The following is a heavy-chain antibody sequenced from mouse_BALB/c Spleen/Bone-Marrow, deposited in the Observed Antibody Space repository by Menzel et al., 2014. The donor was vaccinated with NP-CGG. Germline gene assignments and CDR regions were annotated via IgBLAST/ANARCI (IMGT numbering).Heavy chain of an antibody. Sequence: VQLQQSGGGLVHPGGSLKLSCAASGFDFSRYWMGWVRQAPGKGLEWIGEINPDSSTINYTPSLKDKFIISRDNAKNTLYPQMSKVRSEDTALYYCSRLGYYGGFAYWGQGTLVTVSA. CDR3: SRLGYYGGFAY. V-gene: IGHV4-1*02. CDR1: GFDFSRYW. CDR2: INPDSSTI. J-gene: IGHJ3*01. D-gene: IGHD2-3*01.